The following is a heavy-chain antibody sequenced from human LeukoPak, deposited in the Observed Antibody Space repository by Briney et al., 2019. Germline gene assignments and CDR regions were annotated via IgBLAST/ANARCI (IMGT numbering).Heavy chain of an antibody. Sequence: SETLSLTCTVSGDSINNNNYYWGWVRQPPGKGLEWIGNTYYNGRTYYSPSLKSRGTISVDTSNNQFSLRLSSVTAADTAVYYCARITDRTIFGEIMHGFDIWGQGTPVTVSS. V-gene: IGHV4-39*01. CDR1: GDSINNNNYY. CDR3: ARITDRTIFGEIMHGFDI. D-gene: IGHD3-3*01. CDR2: TYYNGRT. J-gene: IGHJ3*02.